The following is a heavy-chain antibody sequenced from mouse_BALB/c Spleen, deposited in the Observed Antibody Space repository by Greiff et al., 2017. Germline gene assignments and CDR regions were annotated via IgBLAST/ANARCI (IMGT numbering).Heavy chain of an antibody. CDR1: GFSLTSYG. CDR3: AREGYDYDAMDY. CDR2: IWAGGST. J-gene: IGHJ4*01. Sequence: QVHVKQSGPGLVAPSQSLSITCTVSGFSLTSYGVHWVRQPPGKGLEWLGVIWAGGSTNYNSALMSRLSISKDNSKSQVFLKMNSLQTDDTAMYYCAREGYDYDAMDYWGQGTSVTVSS. V-gene: IGHV2-9*02. D-gene: IGHD2-10*02.